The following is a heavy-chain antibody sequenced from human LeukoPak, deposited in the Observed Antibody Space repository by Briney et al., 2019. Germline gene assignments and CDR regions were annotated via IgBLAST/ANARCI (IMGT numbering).Heavy chain of an antibody. CDR1: GGSISSGPYY. J-gene: IGHJ5*02. V-gene: IGHV4-61*02. CDR3: AGEPYYDFWSGISGWFDP. Sequence: SETLSLTCTVSGGSISSGPYYWNWIRQPAGRGLEWIGRISTRGSTNYNTSLKSRLTLSIDTSKNQFSLKLSSVAAADTAVYYCAGEPYYDFWSGISGWFDPWGQGTLVTVSS. D-gene: IGHD3-3*01. CDR2: ISTRGST.